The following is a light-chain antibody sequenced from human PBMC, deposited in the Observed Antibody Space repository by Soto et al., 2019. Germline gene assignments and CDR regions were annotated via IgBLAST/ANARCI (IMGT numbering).Light chain of an antibody. CDR1: SVDVGAYDF. CDR3: SSFTTSHTYV. J-gene: IGLJ1*01. CDR2: VVS. Sequence: QSALTQPHSVSGSPGQSVTISCTGTSVDVGAYDFVSWYQQHPGKAPKLLIYVVSGRPSGFPHRFSGSKSGNAASLTISGLQAEDEADYYCSSFTTSHTYVFGTGTKVTVL. V-gene: IGLV2-11*01.